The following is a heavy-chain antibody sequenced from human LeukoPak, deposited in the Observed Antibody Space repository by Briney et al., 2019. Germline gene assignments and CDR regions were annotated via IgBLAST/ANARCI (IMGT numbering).Heavy chain of an antibody. CDR3: AKYGRSTWFYLDS. Sequence: PGGSLRLSCAASGFTFSSYCMHWVRQAPGKGLVWVSRINSDGSSTSYTDSVKGRLTISRDNSKNTLYLQMNSLRAKDTAVYYCAKYGRSTWFYLDSWGQGTLVTVSS. J-gene: IGHJ4*02. CDR2: INSDGSST. D-gene: IGHD6-13*01. V-gene: IGHV3-74*01. CDR1: GFTFSSYC.